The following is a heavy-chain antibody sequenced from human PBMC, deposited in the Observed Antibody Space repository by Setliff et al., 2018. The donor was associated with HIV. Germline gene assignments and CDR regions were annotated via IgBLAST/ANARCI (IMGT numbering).Heavy chain of an antibody. D-gene: IGHD6-19*01. V-gene: IGHV1-3*01. CDR3: ARGSCSGCYLSDY. J-gene: IGHJ4*02. CDR2: INAGDDNT. CDR1: GYTFSTNA. Sequence: GASVKVSCKAFGYTFSTNAIHWVRQAPGQRLEWMGYINAGDDNTRYSEKFQGRVTITRDTSANTAYMELSSLRSEDTAVYDCARGSCSGCYLSDYWGLGTLVTVSS.